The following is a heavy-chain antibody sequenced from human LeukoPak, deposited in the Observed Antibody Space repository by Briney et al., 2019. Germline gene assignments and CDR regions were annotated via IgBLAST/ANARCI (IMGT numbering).Heavy chain of an antibody. Sequence: GEDLKISCKGSGYSFTNYWISWVRQMPGKGLGWMGAIDRSDSCINYSPSFQGHVTISTDKSVTTAYLPWSSLTASDTAIYYCATHLYSSSPNLDYWGQGTLVTVSS. CDR3: ATHLYSSSPNLDY. J-gene: IGHJ4*02. V-gene: IGHV5-10-1*01. D-gene: IGHD6-6*01. CDR1: GYSFTNYW. CDR2: IDRSDSCI.